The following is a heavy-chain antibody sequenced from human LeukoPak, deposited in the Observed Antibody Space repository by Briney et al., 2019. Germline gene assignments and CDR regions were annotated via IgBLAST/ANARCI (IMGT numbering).Heavy chain of an antibody. J-gene: IGHJ4*02. D-gene: IGHD5-24*01. Sequence: PGGSLRLSCAASGLNSSGYWVHWVRQAPGKGLEWVSVIYSGGSTYYADSVKGRFTISRDNSKNTLYLQMNSLRAEDTAVYYCARASRDGYKFREGYYFDYWGQGTLVTVSS. V-gene: IGHV3-66*01. CDR2: IYSGGST. CDR1: GLNSSGYW. CDR3: ARASRDGYKFREGYYFDY.